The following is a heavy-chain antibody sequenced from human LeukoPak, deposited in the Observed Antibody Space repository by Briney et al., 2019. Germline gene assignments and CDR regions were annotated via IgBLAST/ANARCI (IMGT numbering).Heavy chain of an antibody. CDR3: ASQYYDFWSGYPQ. CDR2: IIPIFGTA. D-gene: IGHD3-3*01. J-gene: IGHJ4*02. CDR1: GYTFTSYY. Sequence: SVKVSCKASGYTFTSYYMHWVRQAPGQGLEWMGGIIPIFGTANYAQKFQGRVTITADESTSTAYMELSSLRSEDTAVYYCASQYYDFWSGYPQWGQGTLVTVSS. V-gene: IGHV1-69*13.